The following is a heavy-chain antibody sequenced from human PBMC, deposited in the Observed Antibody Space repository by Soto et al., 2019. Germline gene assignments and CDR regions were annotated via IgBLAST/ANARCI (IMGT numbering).Heavy chain of an antibody. J-gene: IGHJ5*02. CDR3: GSVRPSGYVLS. V-gene: IGHV4-30-2*06. Sequence: RQSPEKGLEWPGYIGHLETTXXNPSFKSRLSLSIDRTRNQLSIRLASVTAADTAFYYCGSVRPSGYVLSWGQGTLVTVSS. D-gene: IGHD6-25*01. CDR2: IGHLETT.